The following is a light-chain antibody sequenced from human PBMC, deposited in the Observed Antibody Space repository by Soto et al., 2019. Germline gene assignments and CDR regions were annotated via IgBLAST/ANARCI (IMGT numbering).Light chain of an antibody. Sequence: QSVLTQPPSASGTPGQRVTISWSGSSSNIGSNTVNWYQQLPGTAPKLPIYSNNQRPSGVPDRFSGSKSGTSASLAISGLQSDDEADYYCAAWEDSLNGPVFCGGTKLTVL. CDR3: AAWEDSLNGPV. V-gene: IGLV1-44*01. J-gene: IGLJ2*01. CDR2: SNN. CDR1: SSNIGSNT.